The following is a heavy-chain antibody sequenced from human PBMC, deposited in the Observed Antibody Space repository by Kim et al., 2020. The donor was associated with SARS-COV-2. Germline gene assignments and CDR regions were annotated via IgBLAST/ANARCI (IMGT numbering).Heavy chain of an antibody. D-gene: IGHD4-17*01. Sequence: ASVKVSCKASGYTFTSYDINWVRQATGQGLEWMGWMNPNSGNTGYAQNFQGRVTMTRDTSISTAYMELSSLRSDDTAVYYCARADYGDLVDYWGQGTLVTVSS. J-gene: IGHJ4*02. CDR3: ARADYGDLVDY. CDR2: MNPNSGNT. CDR1: GYTFTSYD. V-gene: IGHV1-8*01.